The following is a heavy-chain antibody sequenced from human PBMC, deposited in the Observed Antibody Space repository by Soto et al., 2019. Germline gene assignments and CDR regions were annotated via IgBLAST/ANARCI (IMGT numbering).Heavy chain of an antibody. CDR1: GFTFADYA. Sequence: GGSLRLSCTASGFTFADYAMRWFRQAPGKGLEWIGCIRSKTDGGTTEYAAFVNGRFTISRDDSKSIAYLHWDSLRSEDEAVNDCAAENLYCDHWGQGTLVTVSS. V-gene: IGHV3-49*03. CDR3: AAENLYCDH. J-gene: IGHJ4*02. CDR2: IRSKTDGGTT.